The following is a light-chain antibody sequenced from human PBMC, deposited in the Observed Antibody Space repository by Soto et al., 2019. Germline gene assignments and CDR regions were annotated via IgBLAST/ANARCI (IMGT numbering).Light chain of an antibody. V-gene: IGKV3-20*01. J-gene: IGKJ2*01. CDR2: GVF. CDR1: QSVRSNY. CDR3: QHYDGSPRT. Sequence: ETVLTQSPGTVSLSPGERATLSCTTSQSVRSNYLAWYQQKPGQAPRLLIYGVFSRATGIPDRFSGSGSGTDFTITISGLEPEDSAVYYCQHYDGSPRTFGQGNKLEI.